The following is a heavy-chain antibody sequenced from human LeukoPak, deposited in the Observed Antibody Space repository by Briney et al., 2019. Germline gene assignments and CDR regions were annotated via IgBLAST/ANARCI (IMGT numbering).Heavy chain of an antibody. V-gene: IGHV1-2*02. CDR3: ARDRVTTNTPYFDY. CDR1: GFTFTGYY. D-gene: IGHD4-17*01. Sequence: ASVKVSCKTSGFTFTGYYLHWVRQAPGHGLEWMGWINLNSGGTNYAQKFQGRVTMTRDTSISTAYMELSRLTSDDTAVYYCARDRVTTNTPYFDYWGQGTLVTVSS. J-gene: IGHJ4*02. CDR2: INLNSGGT.